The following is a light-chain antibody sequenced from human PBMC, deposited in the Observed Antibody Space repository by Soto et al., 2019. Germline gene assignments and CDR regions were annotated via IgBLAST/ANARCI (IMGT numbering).Light chain of an antibody. V-gene: IGKV1-9*01. J-gene: IGKJ1*01. Sequence: IQLTQSPSSLSASVGDRVTITCRASQGISSYLAWYQQKPGKAPNLLIFAASALQSGVTSRFSGSGSGTDFTLTISSLQPEDFATYYCQQLNSYPSFGQGTKVEIK. CDR1: QGISSY. CDR3: QQLNSYPS. CDR2: AAS.